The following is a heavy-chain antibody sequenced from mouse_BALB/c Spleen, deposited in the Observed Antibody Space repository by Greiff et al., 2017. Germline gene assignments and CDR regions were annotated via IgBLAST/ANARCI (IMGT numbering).Heavy chain of an antibody. CDR1: GYSITSDYA. D-gene: IGHD1-1*01. CDR3: ARSTGRAMDY. J-gene: IGHJ4*01. Sequence: VQLKQSGPGLVKPSQSLSLTCTVTGYSITSDYAWNWIRQFPGNKLEWMGYISYSGSTSYNPSLKSRISITRDTSKNQFFLQLNSVTTEDTATYYCARSTGRAMDYWGQGTSVTVSS. V-gene: IGHV3-2*02. CDR2: ISYSGST.